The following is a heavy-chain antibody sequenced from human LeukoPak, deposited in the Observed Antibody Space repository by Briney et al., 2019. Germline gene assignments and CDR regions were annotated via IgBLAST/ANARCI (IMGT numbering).Heavy chain of an antibody. V-gene: IGHV4-59*01. D-gene: IGHD5-24*01. CDR3: ARGPPYMATLVDY. J-gene: IGHJ4*02. Sequence: PSETLSLTCTVSGGSMSIYYWSWIRQPPGKGLEWIGYIYYSGSTNYNPSLKSRVTISVDTSKNQFSLKLSSVTAADTAVYYCARGPPYMATLVDYWGQGTLVTVSS. CDR1: GGSMSIYY. CDR2: IYYSGST.